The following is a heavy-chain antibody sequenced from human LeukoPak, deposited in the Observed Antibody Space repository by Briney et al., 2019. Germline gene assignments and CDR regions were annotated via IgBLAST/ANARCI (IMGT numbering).Heavy chain of an antibody. CDR3: ARAKGLFDH. J-gene: IGHJ4*02. Sequence: ASVKVSCKASGYTFAIYYIHWVRQAPGQGLEWMGIINPSGGSTSYTQKFQGRLTMTRDTSTSTVYMELSSLRSEDTAVYYCARAKGLFDHWGQGTLVTVFS. V-gene: IGHV1-46*01. CDR1: GYTFAIYY. CDR2: INPSGGST.